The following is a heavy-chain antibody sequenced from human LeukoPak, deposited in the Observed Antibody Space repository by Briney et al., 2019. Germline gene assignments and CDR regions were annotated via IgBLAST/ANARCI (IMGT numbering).Heavy chain of an antibody. D-gene: IGHD4-17*01. J-gene: IGHJ4*02. Sequence: ETGGSLRLSCAASGFTFSSYSMGWVRQAPGKGLEWVSFISKRGSHTYYAESMEGRFTLSRENAKDSLYLQVNSLRGEDTAVYYWARGYDYGYFYYFDYWGQGALVTVSS. V-gene: IGHV3-21*01. CDR2: ISKRGSHT. CDR1: GFTFSSYS. CDR3: ARGYDYGYFYYFDY.